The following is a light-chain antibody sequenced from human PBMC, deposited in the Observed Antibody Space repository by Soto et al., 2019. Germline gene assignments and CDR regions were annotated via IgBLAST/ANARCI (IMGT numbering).Light chain of an antibody. V-gene: IGKV1-5*01. CDR3: QQYSSYSLT. CDR2: DVS. CDR1: QSISNW. J-gene: IGKJ4*01. Sequence: EIRMSQSPSTLSASVGDRVTITCRASQSISNWLAWYQQKPGKAPKLLIYDVSSLKSGVPSRFSASGSGTEFTLTISSLQPDDFATYYCQQYSSYSLTFGGGTNV.